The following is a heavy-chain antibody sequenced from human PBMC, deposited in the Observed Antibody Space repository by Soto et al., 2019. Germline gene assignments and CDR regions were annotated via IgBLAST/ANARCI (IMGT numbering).Heavy chain of an antibody. Sequence: QITLKESGPTLVKPTETLTLTCTFSGFSLTTSGVGVGWIRQAPGKALECLALIYWDDDRRYSPSLKIRLAITKDTSRNQVVLTTTNMYPVDTATYYCAHIGSYNSGSHYFDYWGQGTLVTVSS. D-gene: IGHD3-10*01. V-gene: IGHV2-5*02. CDR2: IYWDDDR. CDR3: AHIGSYNSGSHYFDY. CDR1: GFSLTTSGVG. J-gene: IGHJ4*02.